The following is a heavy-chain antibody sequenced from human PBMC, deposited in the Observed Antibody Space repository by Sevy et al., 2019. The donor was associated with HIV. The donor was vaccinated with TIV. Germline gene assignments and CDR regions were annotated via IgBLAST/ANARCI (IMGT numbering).Heavy chain of an antibody. V-gene: IGHV3-30*03. CDR1: GFTFSDHG. D-gene: IGHD5-18*01. CDR3: ARGKSGYGYALNY. CDR2: ISYDGNNR. Sequence: GGSLRLSCAASGFTFSDHGMHWVRQAPGKGLDWVAAISYDGNNRYYADSVKGRFTISRDNFKNTLYLHMSSLRAEDTAVYYCARGKSGYGYALNYWGQGTLVTVSS. J-gene: IGHJ4*02.